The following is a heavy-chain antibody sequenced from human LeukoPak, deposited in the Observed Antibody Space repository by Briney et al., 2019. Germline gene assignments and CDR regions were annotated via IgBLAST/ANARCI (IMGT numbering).Heavy chain of an antibody. V-gene: IGHV5-51*01. Sequence: GESLKISCKGSGYSFTDYWIAWVRQMPGKGLEWMGIIYPGDSDTRYSPSFQGQVTFSADKSISNAYLQWSSLRASDTAIYYWARQCCRGAGPVFDPWGEGTLLTVS. J-gene: IGHJ5*02. CDR3: ARQCCRGAGPVFDP. CDR1: GYSFTDYW. D-gene: IGHD3-10*01. CDR2: IYPGDSDT.